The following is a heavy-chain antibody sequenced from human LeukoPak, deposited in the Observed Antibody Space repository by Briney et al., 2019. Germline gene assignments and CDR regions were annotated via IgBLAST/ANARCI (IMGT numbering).Heavy chain of an antibody. CDR3: ARVGRGDHTWGSYYYDH. D-gene: IGHD3-16*01. CDR1: GYSISSYH. Sequence: SVTLSFTCTVSGYSISSYHWSWIRQPPGKGLEWIGYISYSGSTNYNPSLESRVTISVDTSKNQFSLKLSSVTAADTAVYYCARVGRGDHTWGSYYYDHWGQGTLVTVSS. CDR2: ISYSGST. J-gene: IGHJ4*02. V-gene: IGHV4-59*01.